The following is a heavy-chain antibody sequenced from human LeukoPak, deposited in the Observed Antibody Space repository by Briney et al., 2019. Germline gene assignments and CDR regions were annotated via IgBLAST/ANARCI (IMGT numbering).Heavy chain of an antibody. CDR3: ARDHCSSTSCYFDY. Sequence: GGSLRLSCSASGFTFSSFAMRWVRPAPGKGLEWVAVISYDGSNKYYADSVKGRFTISRDNSKNTLYLQMNSLRAEDTAVYYCARDHCSSTSCYFDYWGQGTLVTVSS. V-gene: IGHV3-30-3*01. J-gene: IGHJ4*02. D-gene: IGHD2-2*01. CDR2: ISYDGSNK. CDR1: GFTFSSFA.